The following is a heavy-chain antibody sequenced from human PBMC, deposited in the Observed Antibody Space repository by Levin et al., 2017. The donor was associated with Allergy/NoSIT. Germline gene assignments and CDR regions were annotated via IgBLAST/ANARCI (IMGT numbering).Heavy chain of an antibody. CDR2: ISDSGSRT. Sequence: GGSLRLSCAASGITFSSYAMSWVRQAPGKGPEWVSAISDSGSRTYYRSSVKGRFTISRDNSKSKLYLQMNSLRAEDTAVYYCSNGNYGEFILKGWGQGTLVTVSS. V-gene: IGHV3-23*01. CDR1: GITFSSYA. J-gene: IGHJ4*02. D-gene: IGHD4-17*01. CDR3: SNGNYGEFILKG.